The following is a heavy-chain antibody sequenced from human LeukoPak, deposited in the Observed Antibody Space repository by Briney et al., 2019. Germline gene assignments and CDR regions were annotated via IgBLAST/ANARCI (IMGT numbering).Heavy chain of an antibody. V-gene: IGHV3-23*01. CDR1: GFTFSSYA. CDR2: ISGSGGST. D-gene: IGHD6-25*01. J-gene: IGHJ4*02. CDR3: ARVKLSIAAFDY. Sequence: PGGSLRLSCAASGFTFSSYAMSWVRQAPGKGLEWVSAISGSGGSTYYADSVKGRFTISRDNAKNTLYLQLNSLRAEDTAVYYCARVKLSIAAFDYWGQGTLVTVSS.